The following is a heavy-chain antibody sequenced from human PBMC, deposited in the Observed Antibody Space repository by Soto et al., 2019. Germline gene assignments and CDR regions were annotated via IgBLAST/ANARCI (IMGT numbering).Heavy chain of an antibody. CDR2: SIPIQGTA. CDR1: GGRFTSYI. J-gene: IGHJ6*03. Sequence: VQLVQSGAEVKKPGSSVKVSCEASGGRFTSYIFTWVRQAPGQGLEWMGRSIPIQGTADYALKFQDRVTMTADKSTTRVQIKMRSLRPDDTAVYYCAKRFVVVDDGDMDVWGKGTTVTVSS. CDR3: AKRFVVVDDGDMDV. V-gene: IGHV1-69*08. D-gene: IGHD2-21*01.